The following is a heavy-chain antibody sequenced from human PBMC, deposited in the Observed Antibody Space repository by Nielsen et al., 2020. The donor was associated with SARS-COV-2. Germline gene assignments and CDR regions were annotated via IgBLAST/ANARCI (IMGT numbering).Heavy chain of an antibody. CDR2: INPSGGST. D-gene: IGHD3-22*01. V-gene: IGHV1-46*01. CDR3: ARVPVLMIVVVIGDYYFDY. CDR1: GYTFTSYY. Sequence: ASVKVSCKASGYTFTSYYMHWVRQAPGQGLEWMGIINPSGGSTSYAQKFQGRVTMTRDTSTSTVYMELSSLRSEDTAVYYCARVPVLMIVVVIGDYYFDYWGQGTLVTVSS. J-gene: IGHJ4*02.